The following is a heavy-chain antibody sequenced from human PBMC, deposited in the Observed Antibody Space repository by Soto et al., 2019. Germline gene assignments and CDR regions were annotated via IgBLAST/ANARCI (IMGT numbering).Heavy chain of an antibody. CDR3: ARDSTDADSGSYSGDY. Sequence: EVQLVESGGGLVQPGGSLRLSCAASGFTFSSYSMNWVRQAPGKGLEWVSYISSSSSTMYYADSVKGRFTISRDNAKNSLLLHMNSLRDEDTAVYHCARDSTDADSGSYSGDYWGQGTLVTVSS. J-gene: IGHJ4*02. CDR1: GFTFSSYS. V-gene: IGHV3-48*02. D-gene: IGHD1-26*01. CDR2: ISSSSSTM.